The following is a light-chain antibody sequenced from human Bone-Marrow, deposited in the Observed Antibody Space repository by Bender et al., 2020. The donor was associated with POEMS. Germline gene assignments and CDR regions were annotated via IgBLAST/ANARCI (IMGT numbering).Light chain of an antibody. CDR2: QDD. CDR3: QAWDTSVRVV. CDR1: KLEDKF. Sequence: YELTQSPSVSVSPGQTVTIACSGNKLEDKFICWYHQKPGQSPVLIIYQDDKRPTGIPERFSGSTSGNTATLTISGTQAMDEGLYYCQAWDTSVRVVFGGGTRLTVL. V-gene: IGLV3-1*01. J-gene: IGLJ2*01.